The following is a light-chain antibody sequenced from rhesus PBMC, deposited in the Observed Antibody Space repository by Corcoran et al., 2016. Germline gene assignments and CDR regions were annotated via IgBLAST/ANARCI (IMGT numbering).Light chain of an antibody. V-gene: IGKV1-28*02. Sequence: DIQMTQSPSSLSASVGDTVTITCRASQGISRYLNWFQQKPGKAPKLLSYAASSLERGVPSRFIGSGSGTEFTLTISSLQPEDFGAYYCLQDNSYPLTFGGGTKVEVK. CDR1: QGISRY. CDR2: AAS. CDR3: LQDNSYPLT. J-gene: IGKJ4*01.